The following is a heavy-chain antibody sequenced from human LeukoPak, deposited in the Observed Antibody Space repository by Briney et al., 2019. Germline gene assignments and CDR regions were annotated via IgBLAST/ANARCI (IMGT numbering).Heavy chain of an antibody. CDR2: ISNSGGST. CDR3: AEYYYYDSSGYQQYYFDY. D-gene: IGHD3-22*01. CDR1: GFTFTTYA. J-gene: IGHJ4*02. Sequence: GGSLRLSCAASGFTFTTYAMSWVRQAPGKGLEWVAGISNSGGSTYYADSVKGRFTISRDNSKNTLYLQMNSLRAEDTAVYYCAEYYYYDSSGYQQYYFDYWGQGTLVTVSS. V-gene: IGHV3-23*01.